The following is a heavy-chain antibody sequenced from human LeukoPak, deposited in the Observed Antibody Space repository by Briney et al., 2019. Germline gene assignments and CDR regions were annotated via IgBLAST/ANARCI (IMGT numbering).Heavy chain of an antibody. CDR3: GLVTSGNWWFDP. J-gene: IGHJ5*02. CDR2: INPNSGGT. V-gene: IGHV1-2*02. CDR1: GYTFTGYY. D-gene: IGHD1-20*01. Sequence: ASVRVSRKASGYTFTGYYMHWVRQAPGQGLEWMGWINPNSGGTNYAQKLQGRVTMTRDTSISTAYMELSSLRSDDTAVYYCGLVTSGNWWFDPWGQGTLVAVSS.